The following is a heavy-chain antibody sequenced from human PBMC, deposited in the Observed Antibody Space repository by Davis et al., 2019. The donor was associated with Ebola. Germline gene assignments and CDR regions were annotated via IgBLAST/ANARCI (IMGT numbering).Heavy chain of an antibody. CDR1: GFTFSSYS. J-gene: IGHJ4*02. CDR3: AKGGRVVATIWCFDY. V-gene: IGHV3-23*01. Sequence: GESLKISCAASGFTFSSYSMNWVRQAPGKGLEWVSAISGSGGSTYYADSVKGRFTISRDNSKNTLYLQMNSLRAEDTAVYYCAKGGRVVATIWCFDYWGQGTLVTVSS. D-gene: IGHD5-12*01. CDR2: ISGSGGST.